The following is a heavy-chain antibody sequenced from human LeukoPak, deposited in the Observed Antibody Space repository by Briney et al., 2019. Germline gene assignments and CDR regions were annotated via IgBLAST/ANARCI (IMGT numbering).Heavy chain of an antibody. CDR2: VRYDGSNK. J-gene: IGHJ4*02. D-gene: IGHD3-3*02. CDR3: AKDLAHADATFDY. V-gene: IGHV3-30*02. Sequence: PGGSLRLSCAASGFTFSSYGMHWVRQAPGKGLEWVAFVRYDGSNKYYADSVKGRFTISRDNSKNTLYLQMNSLRAEDTAVYYCAKDLAHADATFDYWGQGTLVTVSS. CDR1: GFTFSSYG.